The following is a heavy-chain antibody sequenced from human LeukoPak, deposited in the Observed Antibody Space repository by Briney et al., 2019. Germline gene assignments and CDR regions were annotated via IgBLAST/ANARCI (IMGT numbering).Heavy chain of an antibody. CDR2: IYYSGST. V-gene: IGHV4-59*12. Sequence: SETLSLTCTISGDSISSYYWSWIRQPPGKGLEWIGYIYYSGSTNYNPSPKSRVTISVDTSKNQLSLKLSSVTVADTAVYYCAGGQWLVWGVYWGQGTLVTVSS. CDR1: GDSISSYY. CDR3: AGGQWLVWGVY. J-gene: IGHJ4*02. D-gene: IGHD6-19*01.